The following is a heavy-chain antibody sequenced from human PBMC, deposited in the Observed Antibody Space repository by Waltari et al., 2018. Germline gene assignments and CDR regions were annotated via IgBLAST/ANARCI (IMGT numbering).Heavy chain of an antibody. V-gene: IGHV1-2*02. Sequence: QVQLVQSGAEVKKPGASVKIACKASGYMFTNYYMYWVRQAPGQGLEWMGWINPNSGGTNHAQKFQGRVTMTRDTSISTAYMELTRLRSDDTAVYFCARRKGYCTSSTCPPAQGYFGYWGQGTLVTVSS. CDR3: ARRKGYCTSSTCPPAQGYFGY. CDR2: INPNSGGT. CDR1: GYMFTNYY. D-gene: IGHD2-2*01. J-gene: IGHJ4*02.